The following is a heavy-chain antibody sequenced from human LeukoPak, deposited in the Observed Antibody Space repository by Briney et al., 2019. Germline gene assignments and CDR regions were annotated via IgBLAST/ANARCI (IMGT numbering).Heavy chain of an antibody. CDR3: AKDRGRAVAGSEFDY. V-gene: IGHV3-23*01. D-gene: IGHD6-19*01. J-gene: IGHJ4*02. CDR2: ISGSGGST. Sequence: GGSLRLSCAASGFTFSSYGMTWVRQAPGKGLEWVSVISGSGGSTNYADSVKGRFTISRDNSKNTLYLEMNSLRAEDTALYYCAKDRGRAVAGSEFDYWGQGALVTVSS. CDR1: GFTFSSYG.